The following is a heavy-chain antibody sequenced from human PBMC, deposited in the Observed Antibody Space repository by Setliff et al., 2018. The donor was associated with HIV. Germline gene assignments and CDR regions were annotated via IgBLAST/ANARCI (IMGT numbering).Heavy chain of an antibody. V-gene: IGHV3-23*01. CDR3: TKGVQRLRPYYFDS. J-gene: IGHJ4*02. CDR2: ISGSGRTT. CDR1: GFTFSNYA. D-gene: IGHD4-17*01. Sequence: LRLSCAASGFTFSNYAMNWVRQAPGKGLEWVSSISGSGRTTDYADSVKGRFTSSRDNSKNTLYLQMNSLRVEDTAIYYCTKGVQRLRPYYFDSWGQGTLVTVS.